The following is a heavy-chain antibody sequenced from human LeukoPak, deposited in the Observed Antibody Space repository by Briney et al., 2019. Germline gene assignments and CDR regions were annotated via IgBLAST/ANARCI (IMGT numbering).Heavy chain of an antibody. Sequence: GASVKVSCKASGYTFTSYGISWVRQAPGQGLEWMGWLNPNSGNTGYAQKFQGRVTMTRNTSISTAYMELSSLRSEDTAVYYCARVSIGLWFGHNNWFDPWGQGTLVTVSS. V-gene: IGHV1-8*02. CDR2: LNPNSGNT. J-gene: IGHJ5*02. D-gene: IGHD3-10*01. CDR1: GYTFTSYG. CDR3: ARVSIGLWFGHNNWFDP.